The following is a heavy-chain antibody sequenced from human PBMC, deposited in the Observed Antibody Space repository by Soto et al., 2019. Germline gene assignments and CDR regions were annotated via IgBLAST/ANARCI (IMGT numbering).Heavy chain of an antibody. CDR2: INPSGDSI. D-gene: IGHD1-26*01. Sequence: ASVKVSCKASGYSFSSYYMHWVAPAPGQGLEWMGVINPSGDSITYAQKFQGRVTMTKDTSTSTRFMEVSSLRSEDTALYFCARDWEFGYWG. V-gene: IGHV1-46*01. J-gene: IGHJ4*01. CDR3: ARDWEFGY. CDR1: GYSFSSYY.